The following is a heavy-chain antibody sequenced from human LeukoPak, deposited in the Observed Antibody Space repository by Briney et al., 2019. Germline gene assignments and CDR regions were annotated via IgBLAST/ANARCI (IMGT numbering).Heavy chain of an antibody. Sequence: GGSLRLSCAASGFTFSSYSMNWVRQAPGKGLEWVSSISSSSSYIYYADSVKGRFTISRDNAKNSLYLQMNSLRAEDTAVYYCARRVQGSGRGGGLDYWGQGTLVTVSS. CDR2: ISSSSSYI. V-gene: IGHV3-21*01. CDR3: ARRVQGSGRGGGLDY. D-gene: IGHD3-10*01. CDR1: GFTFSSYS. J-gene: IGHJ4*02.